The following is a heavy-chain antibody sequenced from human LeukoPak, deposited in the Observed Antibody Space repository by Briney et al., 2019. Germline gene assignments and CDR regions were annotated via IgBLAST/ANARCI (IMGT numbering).Heavy chain of an antibody. D-gene: IGHD3-16*01. V-gene: IGHV3-7*05. Sequence: AGGSLRLSCSASGFTFSSYWMSWVRQAPGKGLEWVASMKEDGSEKYCVDSVKGRFTISRDNAKNSLHLQMNSLRAEDTAVYFCARDRVEVTTSMLGGVKRTVTDYYGMDVWGQGTTVTVSS. CDR3: ARDRVEVTTSMLGGVKRTVTDYYGMDV. CDR1: GFTFSSYW. CDR2: MKEDGSEK. J-gene: IGHJ6*02.